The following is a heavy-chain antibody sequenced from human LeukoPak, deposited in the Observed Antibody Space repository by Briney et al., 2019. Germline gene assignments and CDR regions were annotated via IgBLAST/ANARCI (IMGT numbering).Heavy chain of an antibody. D-gene: IGHD3-22*01. V-gene: IGHV1-69*04. CDR1: GYTFTSYD. CDR2: IIPILGIA. Sequence: ASVKVSCKASGYTFTSYDISWVRQAPGQGLEWMGRIIPILGIANYAQKFQGRVTITADKSTSTAYMELSSLRSEDTAVYYCATWRYDSSGYFPSFDYWGQGTLVTVSS. CDR3: ATWRYDSSGYFPSFDY. J-gene: IGHJ4*02.